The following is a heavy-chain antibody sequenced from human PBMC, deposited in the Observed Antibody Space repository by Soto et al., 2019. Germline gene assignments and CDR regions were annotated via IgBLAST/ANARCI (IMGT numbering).Heavy chain of an antibody. V-gene: IGHV4-31*03. D-gene: IGHD6-13*01. J-gene: IGHJ6*02. CDR2: IYYSGST. CDR1: CGSICSGGND. CDR3: ARDPSIADIYGMDV. Sequence: QVQLQESGPGLVKPSQTLSLTCSVSCGSICSGGNDWNWIGQHPGKGLEWIGYIYYSGSTYYNTSRKSRVTISVDPAKTQFYLMPSSVTAADTAVYYCARDPSIADIYGMDVWGQGPKVTVSS.